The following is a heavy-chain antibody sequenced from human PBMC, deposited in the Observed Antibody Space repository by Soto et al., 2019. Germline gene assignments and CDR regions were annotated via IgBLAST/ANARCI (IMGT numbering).Heavy chain of an antibody. Sequence: GGSLRLSCAASGFTFSSYAMHWVRQAPGKGLEWVAVISYDGSNKYYADSVKGRFTISRDNSKNTLYLQMNSLRAEDTAVYYCARGAHHYYYYYGMDFWGQGTTVTVSS. CDR1: GFTFSSYA. J-gene: IGHJ6*02. CDR2: ISYDGSNK. V-gene: IGHV3-30-3*01. CDR3: ARGAHHYYYYYGMDF.